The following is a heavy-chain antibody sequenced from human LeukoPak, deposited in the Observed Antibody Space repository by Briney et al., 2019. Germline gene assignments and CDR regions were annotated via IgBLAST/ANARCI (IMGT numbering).Heavy chain of an antibody. CDR1: GYTFTSYG. Sequence: RASVTVSCTASGYTFTSYGISWVRQAPGQGLEWMGWISAYNGNTNYAQKLQGRVTMTTDTSTSTAYMELRSLRSDDTAVYYCARGLDEDTTVTTLNYWGQGTLVTVSS. CDR3: ARGLDEDTTVTTLNY. D-gene: IGHD4-17*01. CDR2: ISAYNGNT. J-gene: IGHJ4*02. V-gene: IGHV1-18*01.